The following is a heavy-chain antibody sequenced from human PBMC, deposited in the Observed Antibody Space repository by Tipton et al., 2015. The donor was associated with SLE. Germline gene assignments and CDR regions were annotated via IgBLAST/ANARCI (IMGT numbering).Heavy chain of an antibody. CDR3: ARGLNY. CDR1: GYSISSGYY. CDR2: IYHSGST. V-gene: IGHV4-38-2*01. Sequence: TLSLTCAVSGYSISSGYYWGWIRQPPGKGLEWIGSIYHSGSTNYNPSLKSRVTISVDTSKNQFSLKLSSVTAADTAVYYCARGLNYWGQGTLVTVSS. J-gene: IGHJ4*02.